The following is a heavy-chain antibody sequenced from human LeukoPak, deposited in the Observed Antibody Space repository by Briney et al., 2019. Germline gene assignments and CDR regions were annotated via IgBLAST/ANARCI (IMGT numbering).Heavy chain of an antibody. CDR1: GFTFSIYE. CDR2: ISSSGSTI. J-gene: IGHJ5*02. V-gene: IGHV3-48*03. D-gene: IGHD6-25*01. Sequence: PGGSLRLSCAASGFTFSIYEMNWVRQAPGKGLEWVSYISSSGSTIYYADSVKGRFTISRDNAKNSLYLQMNSLRAEDTAVYYCARAAALDVQVSSSVGWFGPWGQGTLVTVSS. CDR3: ARAAALDVQVSSSVGWFGP.